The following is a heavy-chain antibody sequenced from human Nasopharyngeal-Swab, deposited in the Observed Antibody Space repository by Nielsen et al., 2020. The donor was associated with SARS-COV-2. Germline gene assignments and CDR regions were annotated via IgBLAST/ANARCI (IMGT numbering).Heavy chain of an antibody. CDR3: ARDLSTMFRGLIVNWFDS. CDR2: ITNGGIMT. V-gene: IGHV3-11*04. J-gene: IGHJ5*01. CDR1: GFTFTGYY. D-gene: IGHD3-10*01. Sequence: SCAASGFTFTGYYMTWVRQAPGEGLEWVSYITNGGIMTYYADSVKGRFTMSRDNATTSLYLQMNRLRAGDTAFYYCARDLSTMFRGLIVNWFDSWGQGTLVTVSS.